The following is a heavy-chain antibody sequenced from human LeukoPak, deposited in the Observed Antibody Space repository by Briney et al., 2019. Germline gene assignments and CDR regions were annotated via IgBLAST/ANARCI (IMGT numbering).Heavy chain of an antibody. CDR3: AREVYSSSWYVMDV. V-gene: IGHV4-59*01. CDR2: IYYSGST. CDR1: GGSISSYY. Sequence: SETLSLTCTVSGGSISSYYWSWIRQPPGKGLEWIRYIYYSGSTNYNPSLKSRVTISVDTSKNQFSLKLSSVTAADTAVYYCAREVYSSSWYVMDVWGKGTTVTVSS. J-gene: IGHJ6*04. D-gene: IGHD6-13*01.